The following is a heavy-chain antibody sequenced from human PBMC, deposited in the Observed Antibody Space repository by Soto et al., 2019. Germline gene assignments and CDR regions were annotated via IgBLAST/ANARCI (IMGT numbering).Heavy chain of an antibody. V-gene: IGHV3-72*01. J-gene: IGHJ6*03. Sequence: EVQLVESGGGLVQPRGSLRLSCAASGFIFSDQYMDWVRQAPGKGLEWVGRTRNKANRYTTEYAASVKGRFTISRDDSKNSLHLQMNSLKTEDTAVYYCATVTQYYYYIDVWGKGTTVTVSS. CDR1: GFIFSDQY. D-gene: IGHD1-20*01. CDR3: ATVTQYYYYIDV. CDR2: TRNKANRYTT.